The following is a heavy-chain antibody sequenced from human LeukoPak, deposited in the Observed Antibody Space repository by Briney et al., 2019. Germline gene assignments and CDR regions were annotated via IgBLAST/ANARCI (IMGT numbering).Heavy chain of an antibody. J-gene: IGHJ4*02. CDR2: IKRKTDGGTT. D-gene: IGHD3-3*01. V-gene: IGHV3-15*01. CDR1: GLTFSDAW. CDR3: TKNTAYDFRN. Sequence: GGSLRLSCAASGLTFSDAWMSWVRQTPGKELQWVGRIKRKTDGGTTEYAAPVKDRFTISRDDSKNTLYLQINSLKTEDTAVYYCTKNTAYDFRNWGQGTLVTVSS.